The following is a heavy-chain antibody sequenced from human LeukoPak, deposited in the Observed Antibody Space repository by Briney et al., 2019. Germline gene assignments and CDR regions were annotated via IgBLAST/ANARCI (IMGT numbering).Heavy chain of an antibody. CDR3: ARGYSGYDPTYFDY. CDR2: VYYSGNT. CDR1: GGSISTYY. D-gene: IGHD5-12*01. V-gene: IGHV4-59*01. Sequence: SQTLSLTCTVSGGSISTYYWSWIRQPPGKGLEWIGYVYYSGNTKDNPSLKSRVTISLDTSKNQFSLKLTSVTAADTAVYYCARGYSGYDPTYFDYWGQGILVTVSS. J-gene: IGHJ4*02.